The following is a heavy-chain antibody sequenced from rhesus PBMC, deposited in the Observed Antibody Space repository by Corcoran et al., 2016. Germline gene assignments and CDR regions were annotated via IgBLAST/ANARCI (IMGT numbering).Heavy chain of an antibody. J-gene: IGHJ4*01. CDR2: ITYSGST. Sequence: QVQLQESGPGLVKPSATLSLTCAVSGYSIRRGYYWSWIRPPPGKGMEWIGYITYSGSTSYNPSLKSRVTISRDTSKNQFSLKLSSVTAADTAVYYCARYSSWSEDYWGQGVLVTVSS. V-gene: IGHV4-122*02. D-gene: IGHD6-13*01. CDR3: ARYSSWSEDY. CDR1: GYSIRRGYY.